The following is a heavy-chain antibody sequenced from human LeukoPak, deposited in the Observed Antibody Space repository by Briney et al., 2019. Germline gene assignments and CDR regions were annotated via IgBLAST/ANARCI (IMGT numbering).Heavy chain of an antibody. CDR1: GFTFSSYG. Sequence: PGGSLTLSCAASGFTFSSYGMHWVRQAAGKGLDWVAVISYDGNNKYYADSVKGRFTISRDNSKNTLFLQMNSLRAEDTAVYYCAKGSNRGVATIDYWGQGTLVTVSS. J-gene: IGHJ4*02. D-gene: IGHD5-12*01. CDR2: ISYDGNNK. CDR3: AKGSNRGVATIDY. V-gene: IGHV3-30*18.